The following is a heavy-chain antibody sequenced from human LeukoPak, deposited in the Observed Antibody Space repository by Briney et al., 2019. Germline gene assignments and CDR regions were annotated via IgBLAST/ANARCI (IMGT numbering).Heavy chain of an antibody. CDR1: GASISSYY. CDR3: ARGYYDSSGYSNTFDI. Sequence: PSETLSLTCTVAGASISSYYWSWIRQPPGKGLEWIGYSYYSGNTNYNPSLKSRVTISVDTSKNQFSLKLSSVTAADTAVYYCARGYYDSSGYSNTFDIWGQGTMVTVSS. J-gene: IGHJ3*02. D-gene: IGHD3-22*01. V-gene: IGHV4-59*01. CDR2: SYYSGNT.